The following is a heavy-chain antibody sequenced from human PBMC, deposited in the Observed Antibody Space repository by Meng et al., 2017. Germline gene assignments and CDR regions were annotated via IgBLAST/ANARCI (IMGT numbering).Heavy chain of an antibody. D-gene: IGHD6-19*01. CDR2: INAGNGNT. Sequence: QVHLVQSGAEVKKPGASVKVSCKASGYNFTTYAIHWVRQAPGQRPEWMGWINAGNGNTRYSQKFQGRVSITRDTSASTAYMELSSLRSEDTAVYYCARCIAVAGNWFDPWGQGTLVTVSS. CDR3: ARCIAVAGNWFDP. CDR1: GYNFTTYA. V-gene: IGHV1-3*01. J-gene: IGHJ5*02.